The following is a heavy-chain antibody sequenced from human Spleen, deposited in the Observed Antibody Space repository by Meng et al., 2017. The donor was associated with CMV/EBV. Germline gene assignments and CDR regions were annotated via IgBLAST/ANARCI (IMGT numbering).Heavy chain of an antibody. D-gene: IGHD7-27*01. V-gene: IGHV1-2*02. CDR3: ARDNDWGPDY. CDR1: GYTFTDHY. J-gene: IGHJ4*02. Sequence: ASVKVSCKASGYTFTDHYFHWVRQAPGQGLEWMGWIYPKSGGTHYAQKFQGRLTVTRDTSISTGYMELSGLGSDDTAVYYCARDNDWGPDYWGQGTLVTVSS. CDR2: IYPKSGGT.